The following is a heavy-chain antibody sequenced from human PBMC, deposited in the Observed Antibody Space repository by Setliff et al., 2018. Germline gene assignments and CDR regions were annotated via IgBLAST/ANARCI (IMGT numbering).Heavy chain of an antibody. V-gene: IGHV1-18*01. D-gene: IGHD2-15*01. CDR2: ISGYSGNT. Sequence: ASVKVSCKTSGYALTDSVVSWVRQAPGQGLEWVGWISGYSGNTYYAQRLQGRVTVTTDTSTTTAYMELRSLRSDDTAIYFCALTTLSLCSGGNCPNALDIWGQGTLVTVSS. CDR3: ALTTLSLCSGGNCPNALDI. J-gene: IGHJ3*02. CDR1: GYALTDSV.